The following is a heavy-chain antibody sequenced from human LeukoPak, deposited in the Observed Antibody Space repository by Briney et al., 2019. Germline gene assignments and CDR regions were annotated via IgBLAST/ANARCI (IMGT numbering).Heavy chain of an antibody. Sequence: SETLSLTCTVSGGSLSSYYWSWIRQPPGKGLEWIGYIYYSGSTYYNPSLKSRVTISVDTSKNQFSLKLSSVTAADTAVYYCASFEISGYDYYFDYWGQGTLVTVSS. J-gene: IGHJ4*02. CDR1: GGSLSSYY. D-gene: IGHD5-12*01. CDR3: ASFEISGYDYYFDY. V-gene: IGHV4-59*06. CDR2: IYYSGST.